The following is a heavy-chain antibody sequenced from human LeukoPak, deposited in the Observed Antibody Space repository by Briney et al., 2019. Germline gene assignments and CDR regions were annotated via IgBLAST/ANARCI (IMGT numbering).Heavy chain of an antibody. Sequence: SETLSLTCTVSGGSISTFYWTYFRQPAGKGLEWIGRIYTRGSTNYNPSLKSRVIMSVDTSKSQFSLKLTSVTAADTAVYYCARSRRFGESQYFDYWGQGTLVTVSS. V-gene: IGHV4-4*07. CDR1: GGSISTFY. CDR2: IYTRGST. CDR3: ARSRRFGESQYFDY. J-gene: IGHJ4*02. D-gene: IGHD3-10*01.